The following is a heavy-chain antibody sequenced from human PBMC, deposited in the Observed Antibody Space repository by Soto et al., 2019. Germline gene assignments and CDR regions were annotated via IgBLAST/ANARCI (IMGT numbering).Heavy chain of an antibody. CDR1: GGSISSSSYY. D-gene: IGHD1-26*01. CDR2: IYYSGST. Sequence: SETLSLTCTVSGGSISSSSYYWGWIRQPPGKGLEWIGSIYYSGSTYYNPSLKSRVTISVDTSKNQFSLKLSSVTAADTAVYYCASEYGGSYYYYYGMDVWGQGTTVTV. CDR3: ASEYGGSYYYYYGMDV. J-gene: IGHJ6*02. V-gene: IGHV4-39*01.